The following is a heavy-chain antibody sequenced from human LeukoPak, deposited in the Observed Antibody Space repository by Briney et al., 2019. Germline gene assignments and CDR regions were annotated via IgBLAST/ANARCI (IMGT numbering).Heavy chain of an antibody. J-gene: IGHJ4*02. Sequence: GGSLRLSCAASRVTFIDYAMTWVRQAAGKGLEWVSSISDTGRRTYYTDSVKGRSTISRDDSKKAVYLEMSTLRVEDTAIYLCGRHDSFIPFWGQGTLVTVSS. V-gene: IGHV3-23*01. CDR3: GRHDSFIPF. D-gene: IGHD3-16*02. CDR2: ISDTGRRT. CDR1: RVTFIDYA.